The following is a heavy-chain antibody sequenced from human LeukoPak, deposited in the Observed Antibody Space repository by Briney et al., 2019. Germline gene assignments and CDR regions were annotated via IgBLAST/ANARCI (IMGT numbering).Heavy chain of an antibody. D-gene: IGHD6-19*01. Sequence: ASVKVSCKASGYTFTSYAMHWVRQAPGQGLEWMGWINPNSGGTNYAQKFQGWVTMTRDTSISTAYMELRRLRSDDTAVYYCARDGAGGWSDWGQGTLVTVSS. CDR2: INPNSGGT. CDR1: GYTFTSYA. V-gene: IGHV1-2*04. CDR3: ARDGAGGWSD. J-gene: IGHJ4*02.